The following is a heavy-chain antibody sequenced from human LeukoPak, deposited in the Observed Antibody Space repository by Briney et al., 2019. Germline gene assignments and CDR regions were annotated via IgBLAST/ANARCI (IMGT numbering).Heavy chain of an antibody. CDR2: IWYDGSNK. D-gene: IGHD6-19*01. J-gene: IGHJ4*02. V-gene: IGHV3-33*08. CDR1: GFTFSNYG. CDR3: ARDPTSGWNIYYFDY. Sequence: GGSLRLSCAASGFTFSNYGMHWVRQAPGKGLEWVAVIWYDGSNKYYADSVKGRFTISRDNSKNTLYLQMNSLRAEDTAVYYCARDPTSGWNIYYFDYWGRGTLVTVSS.